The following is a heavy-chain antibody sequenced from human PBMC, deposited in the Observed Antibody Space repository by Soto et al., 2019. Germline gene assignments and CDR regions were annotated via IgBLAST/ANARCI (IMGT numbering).Heavy chain of an antibody. Sequence: PGWSLRLSCAASGFNFYNYAMTWVRQAPGKGLEWVSGISGDGTRTYYGDSVKGRFTISRDNSKNTVFLQMNSLRAEDTALYYCVKDLRPNRGWFGPWGQGTRVTVSS. J-gene: IGHJ5*02. CDR2: ISGDGTRT. CDR3: VKDLRPNRGWFGP. D-gene: IGHD3-3*01. V-gene: IGHV3-23*01. CDR1: GFNFYNYA.